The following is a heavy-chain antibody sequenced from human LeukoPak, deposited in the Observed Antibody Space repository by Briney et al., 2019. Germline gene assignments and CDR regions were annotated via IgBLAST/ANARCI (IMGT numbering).Heavy chain of an antibody. D-gene: IGHD5-12*01. CDR2: ISAYNGNT. CDR3: ARDGWPRSRITNYYYYYYMDV. CDR1: GYTFTSYG. Sequence: GASVKVSCKASGYTFTSYGISWVRQAPGQGLEWMGWISAYNGNTNYAQKLQGRVTMTTDTSTSTAYMELRSLRSDDTAVYYCARDGWPRSRITNYYYYYYMDVWGKGTTVTVSS. J-gene: IGHJ6*03. V-gene: IGHV1-18*01.